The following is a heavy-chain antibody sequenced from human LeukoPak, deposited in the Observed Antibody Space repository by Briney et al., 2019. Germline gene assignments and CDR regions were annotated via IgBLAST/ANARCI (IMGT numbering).Heavy chain of an antibody. D-gene: IGHD6-6*01. CDR1: GGTFSSYA. Sequence: SVTVSCKASGGTFSSYAISWVRQAPGQGLEWMGGIIPIFGTANYAQKFQGRVTITADESTSTAYMELSSLRSEDTAVYYCATRVGAARRGDAFDIWGQGTMVTVSS. CDR2: IIPIFGTA. CDR3: ATRVGAARRGDAFDI. V-gene: IGHV1-69*01. J-gene: IGHJ3*02.